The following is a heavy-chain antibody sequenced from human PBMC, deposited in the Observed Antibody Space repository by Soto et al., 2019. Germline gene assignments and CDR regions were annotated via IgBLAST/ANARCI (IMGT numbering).Heavy chain of an antibody. J-gene: IGHJ3*02. CDR1: GGSISSSY. Sequence: PAETLSLTCTVSGGSISSSYWTWIRQPPGKGLEWIGDIYYSGSNKYNPPLKTRVTISVDTSNNQFSLHLSSVTAADTAVYYCARDRSEILVVLAASYARGAPHAFDIWGQGTMVTVSS. D-gene: IGHD2-2*01. CDR3: ARDRSEILVVLAASYARGAPHAFDI. CDR2: IYYSGSN. V-gene: IGHV4-59*01.